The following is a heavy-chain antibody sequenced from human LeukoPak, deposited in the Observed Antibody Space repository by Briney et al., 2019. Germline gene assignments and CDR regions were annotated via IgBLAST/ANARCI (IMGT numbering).Heavy chain of an antibody. Sequence: PSQTLSLTCAVSGGSISSGGYYWNWIRQHPGKGLEWIGHIYYSGSTYYNPSLKSRVTISIDTSKDQFSLKLSSVTAADTAVYYCARQHGRSAVIITWELDYWGQGTLVTVSS. V-gene: IGHV4-31*11. CDR1: GGSISSGGYY. CDR2: IYYSGST. J-gene: IGHJ4*02. D-gene: IGHD3-22*01. CDR3: ARQHGRSAVIITWELDY.